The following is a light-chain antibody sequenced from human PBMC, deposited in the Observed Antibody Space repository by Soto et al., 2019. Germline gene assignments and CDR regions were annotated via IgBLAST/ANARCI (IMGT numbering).Light chain of an antibody. CDR2: DAS. V-gene: IGKV3-11*01. CDR1: QSVNSY. J-gene: IGKJ4*01. CDR3: QQRSDWPLT. Sequence: IVLTQSPATLSLSPGERATLSCRASQSVNSYLAWYQQKPGQAPRLLIYDASNRATGIPARFSGSGSGTDFTLTISSLEPEDFALYYCQQRSDWPLTLGGGTKVEIK.